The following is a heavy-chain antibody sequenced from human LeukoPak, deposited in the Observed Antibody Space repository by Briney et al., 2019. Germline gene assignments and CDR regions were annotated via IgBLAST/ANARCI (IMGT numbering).Heavy chain of an antibody. D-gene: IGHD2-2*03. J-gene: IGHJ6*03. Sequence: GGSLRLSCAASGFTFSSYSMNWVRQAPGKGLEWVSSISSSSSYIYCADSVKGRFTISRDNAKNSLYLQMNSLRAEDTAVYYCARDGYCSSTSCSPGLDYYYMDVWGKGTTVTVSS. CDR3: ARDGYCSSTSCSPGLDYYYMDV. CDR2: ISSSSSYI. CDR1: GFTFSSYS. V-gene: IGHV3-21*01.